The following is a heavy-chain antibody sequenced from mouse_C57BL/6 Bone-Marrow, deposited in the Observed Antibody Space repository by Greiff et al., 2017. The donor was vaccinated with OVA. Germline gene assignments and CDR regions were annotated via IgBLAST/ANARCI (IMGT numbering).Heavy chain of an antibody. CDR2: IDPENGDT. V-gene: IGHV14-4*01. Sequence: EVQLKESGAELVRPGASVKLSCTASGFNIKDDYMHWVKQRPEQGLEWIGWIDPENGDTEYASKFQGQATISADTSTNTAYLQLSSLTSEDTAVYYCTTRLFAYWGQGTLVTVSA. CDR1: GFNIKDDY. J-gene: IGHJ3*01. CDR3: TTRLFAY. D-gene: IGHD3-2*02.